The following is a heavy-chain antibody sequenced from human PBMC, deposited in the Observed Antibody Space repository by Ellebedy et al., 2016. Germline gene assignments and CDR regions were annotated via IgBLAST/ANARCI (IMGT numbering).Heavy chain of an antibody. J-gene: IGHJ3*02. Sequence: GGSLRLSXAASGFTFDNYAMHWVRQVPGKGLEWVSGLSWDSGSIRYADSVKGRFTVARDNAKNYLFLQMNSLRPEDTALYYCAKDSAYSSGWYFDAFDIWGRGTMVTVSS. D-gene: IGHD6-19*01. CDR3: AKDSAYSSGWYFDAFDI. CDR2: LSWDSGSI. CDR1: GFTFDNYA. V-gene: IGHV3-9*01.